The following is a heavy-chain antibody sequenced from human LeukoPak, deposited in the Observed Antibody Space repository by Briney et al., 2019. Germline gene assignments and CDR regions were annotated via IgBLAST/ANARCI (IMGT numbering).Heavy chain of an antibody. CDR3: AKGGTYPNYYFDY. CDR2: SSGSGGST. D-gene: IGHD3-16*01. J-gene: IGHJ4*02. V-gene: IGHV3-23*01. Sequence: GGSLRLSCAASGFTFSSYAMSWVRQAPGKGLEWVSASSGSGGSTYYADSVKGRLTISRDNSKNTLYLQLNSLRAEDTAVYYCAKGGTYPNYYFDYWGQGTLVTVSS. CDR1: GFTFSSYA.